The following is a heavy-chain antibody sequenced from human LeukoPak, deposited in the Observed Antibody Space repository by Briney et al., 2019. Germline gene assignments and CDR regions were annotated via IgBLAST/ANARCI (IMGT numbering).Heavy chain of an antibody. CDR1: GGTFSSYA. V-gene: IGHV1-69*05. J-gene: IGHJ5*02. Sequence: ASVKVSCKASGGTFSSYAISWVRRAPGQGLEWMGGIIPIFGTANYAQKFQGRVTITTDESTSTAYMELSSLRSEDTAVYYCAREVVVVVAAMRNGNWFDPWGQGTLVTVSS. CDR2: IIPIFGTA. CDR3: AREVVVVVAAMRNGNWFDP. D-gene: IGHD2-15*01.